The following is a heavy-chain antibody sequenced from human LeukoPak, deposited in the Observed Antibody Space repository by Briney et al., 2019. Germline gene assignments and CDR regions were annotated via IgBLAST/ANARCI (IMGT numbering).Heavy chain of an antibody. CDR2: IYYTGTT. Sequence: SETLSLTCTVSGGSISSSSYDWGWIRQPPGKGLEWIGSIYYTGTTYYKPSLKSRVSICVDRSKNRISLSLSSVTAADTAVYYCARQTPLVGATPLYYYYYMDVWGKGTTVTVSS. D-gene: IGHD1-26*01. CDR3: ARQTPLVGATPLYYYYYMDV. CDR1: GGSISSSSYD. J-gene: IGHJ6*03. V-gene: IGHV4-39*01.